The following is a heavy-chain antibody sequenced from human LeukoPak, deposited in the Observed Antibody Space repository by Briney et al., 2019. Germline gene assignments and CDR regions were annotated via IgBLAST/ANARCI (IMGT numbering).Heavy chain of an antibody. D-gene: IGHD3-10*01. V-gene: IGHV3-23*01. CDR1: GFTFSSYA. CDR3: AKVSITMVRGVINWFDP. CDR2: ISGSGGSI. J-gene: IGHJ5*02. Sequence: GGSLRLSCAASGFTFSSYAMSWVRQAPGKGLEWVSAISGSGGSIYYADSVKGRFTISSDNSKNTLYLQMNSLRAEDTAVYYCAKVSITMVRGVINWFDPWGQGTLVTVSS.